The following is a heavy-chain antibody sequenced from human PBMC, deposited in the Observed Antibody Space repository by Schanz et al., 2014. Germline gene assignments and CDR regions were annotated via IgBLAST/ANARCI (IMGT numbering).Heavy chain of an antibody. Sequence: EVQVVESGGGLVQPGGSLRLSCTASGFNSDDYAMHWVRQAPGKGLEWVSAMNESHSTIYYADSVRGRFTISRDNSKNTLYLQMNSLRAEDTAVYFCAKIERNEDWGQGTLVTVSS. V-gene: IGHV3-23*04. CDR3: AKIERNED. CDR1: GFNSDDYA. J-gene: IGHJ4*02. CDR2: MNESHSTI. D-gene: IGHD1-1*01.